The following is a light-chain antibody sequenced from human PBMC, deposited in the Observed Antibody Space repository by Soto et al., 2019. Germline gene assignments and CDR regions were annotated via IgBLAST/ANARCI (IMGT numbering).Light chain of an antibody. J-gene: IGLJ2*01. V-gene: IGLV2-14*01. CDR3: SSYASRNTQV. Sequence: QSALTQPASVSGSPGQSITVSCIGTSSEVGGYNYVSWYQQHPGKAPKLMIHDVSDRPSGVSNRFSGSKSGNTASLTISGLQAEDEAYYYCSSYASRNTQVFGGGTKLTVL. CDR2: DVS. CDR1: SSEVGGYNY.